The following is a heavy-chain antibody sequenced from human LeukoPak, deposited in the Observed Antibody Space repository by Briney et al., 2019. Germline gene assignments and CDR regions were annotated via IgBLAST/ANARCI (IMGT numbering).Heavy chain of an antibody. Sequence: GGSLRLSCAASGFTFSSYTMNWVRQAPGKGLEWVSSISSSNTYIYFADSVKGRFTISRDNAKNSLFLQMNSLRAEDTAVYYCARDGVVPAAGGYFDYWGQGTLVTVSS. V-gene: IGHV3-21*01. D-gene: IGHD2-2*01. CDR1: GFTFSSYT. CDR3: ARDGVVPAAGGYFDY. CDR2: ISSSNTYI. J-gene: IGHJ4*02.